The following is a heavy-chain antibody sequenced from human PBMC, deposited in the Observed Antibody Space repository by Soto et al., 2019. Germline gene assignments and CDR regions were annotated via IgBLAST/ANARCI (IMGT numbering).Heavy chain of an antibody. V-gene: IGHV3-30*03. J-gene: IGHJ3*02. CDR1: GFTFSSYG. CDR3: ASDSSGYEDAFDI. CDR2: ISYDGSNK. D-gene: IGHD3-22*01. Sequence: QVQLVESGGGVVQPGRSLRLSCAASGFTFSSYGMHWVRQAPGKGLEWVAVISYDGSNKYYADSVKGRFTISRDNSKNKLYLQMNSLRAEDTAVYYCASDSSGYEDAFDIWGQGTMVTVSS.